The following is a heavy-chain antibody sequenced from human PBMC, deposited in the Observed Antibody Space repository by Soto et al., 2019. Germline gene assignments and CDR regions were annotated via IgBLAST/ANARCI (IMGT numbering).Heavy chain of an antibody. V-gene: IGHV4-39*01. CDR2: SYYRGST. J-gene: IGHJ4*02. D-gene: IGHD3-3*01. Sequence: QPQLQESGPGLVKPPGTLSLTCTVSGGSISSRSHYWGWIRQSPGRHLEWIGSSYYRGSTHYNPSLKTRVTISVDTSKNQVSLKVYSVTAADTAVYYCATADGFGVVTPFFEYWGQGILVTVSS. CDR3: ATADGFGVVTPFFEY. CDR1: GGSISSRSHY.